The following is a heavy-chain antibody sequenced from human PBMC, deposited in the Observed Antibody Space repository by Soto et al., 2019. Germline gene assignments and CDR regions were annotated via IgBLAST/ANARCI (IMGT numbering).Heavy chain of an antibody. J-gene: IGHJ4*02. V-gene: IGHV3-30*18. CDR1: KFTFINYD. CDR2: IPFEGSTK. D-gene: IGHD3-16*01. Sequence: QVQLLESGGGVVQPWRSLTLSCVASKFTFINYDMHCDHQAPGKGLECLALIPFEGSTKYYADSVEGRFTISRDHSKNTLYRQMNSLRPEDTAVYYCAKPVWEKTMKLNHLDFWGRGALDTVSS. CDR3: AKPVWEKTMKLNHLDF.